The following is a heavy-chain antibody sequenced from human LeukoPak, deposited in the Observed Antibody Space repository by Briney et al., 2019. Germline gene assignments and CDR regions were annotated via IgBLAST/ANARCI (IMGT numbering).Heavy chain of an antibody. CDR1: GYTFTGYF. CDR3: ARDRYYYDSSGYYYVSLYYYYYYMDV. Sequence: GASVKVSCKASGYTFTGYFIHWVRQAPGQGLEWMGWINPNSGGTNYAQKFQGRVTMTRDTSISTAYMELNRLRSDDTAVYYCARDRYYYDSSGYYYVSLYYYYYYMDVWGKGTTVTVSS. J-gene: IGHJ6*03. V-gene: IGHV1-2*02. CDR2: INPNSGGT. D-gene: IGHD3-22*01.